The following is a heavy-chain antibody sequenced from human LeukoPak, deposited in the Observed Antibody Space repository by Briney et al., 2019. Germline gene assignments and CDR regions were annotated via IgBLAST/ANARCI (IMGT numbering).Heavy chain of an antibody. CDR3: ARLKFYDSTGYSPGHYMDV. CDR2: LYPALST. V-gene: IGHV4-4*07. D-gene: IGHD3-22*01. Sequence: PSETLSLTCTVSGGPIYSYYWSWIRQTAGKGLEWIGRLYPALSTTYTPSLKSRVSMSLDTSKSQFALKLSAVTAADTAVYYCARLKFYDSTGYSPGHYMDVWGKGTTVTVSS. CDR1: GGPIYSYY. J-gene: IGHJ6*03.